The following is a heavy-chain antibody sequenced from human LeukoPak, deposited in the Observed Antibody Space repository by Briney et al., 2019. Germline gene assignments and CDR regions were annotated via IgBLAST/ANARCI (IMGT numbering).Heavy chain of an antibody. CDR1: GGSISRSNYY. CDR3: ARGDYYYDSTDLGAFDI. Sequence: SETLSLTCIVSGGSISRSNYYWGWIRQSPGKGLEWIGSIYYSENTYYNPSLKSRVTISVDTSKNQFSQKLSSVTAADTAVYYCARGDYYYDSTDLGAFDIWGQGTMVTVSS. D-gene: IGHD3-22*01. V-gene: IGHV4-39*01. CDR2: IYYSENT. J-gene: IGHJ3*02.